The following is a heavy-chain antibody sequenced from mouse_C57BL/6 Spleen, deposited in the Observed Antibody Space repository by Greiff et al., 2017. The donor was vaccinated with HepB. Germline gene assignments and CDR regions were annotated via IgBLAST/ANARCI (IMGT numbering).Heavy chain of an antibody. J-gene: IGHJ2*01. CDR3: ARAPTGRYFDY. CDR2: IDPSDSYT. V-gene: IGHV1-50*01. D-gene: IGHD4-1*02. CDR1: GYTFTRYW. Sequence: QVQLQQPGAELVKPGASVKLSCKASGYTFTRYWMQWVKQRPGQGLEWIGEIDPSDSYTNYNQKFKGKATLTVDKSSSTAYLQLSSLTSEDSAVYSCARAPTGRYFDYWGQGTTLTVSS.